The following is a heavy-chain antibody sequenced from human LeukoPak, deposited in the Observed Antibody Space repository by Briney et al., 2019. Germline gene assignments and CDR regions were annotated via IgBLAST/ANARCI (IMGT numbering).Heavy chain of an antibody. V-gene: IGHV1-3*01. D-gene: IGHD4-17*01. Sequence: GASVKVSCKTSGYIFTDYAIQWVRQAPGQGLEWMGWINAGNGKTKYSQKFQGRVTITRDTSASTAHMELSGLRSDDTAVYYCARARWTSTVTTYYLDFWGQGTLVTVSS. J-gene: IGHJ4*02. CDR2: INAGNGKT. CDR3: ARARWTSTVTTYYLDF. CDR1: GYIFTDYA.